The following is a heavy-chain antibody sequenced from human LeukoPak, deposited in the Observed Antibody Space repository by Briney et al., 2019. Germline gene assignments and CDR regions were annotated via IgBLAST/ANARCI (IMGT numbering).Heavy chain of an antibody. V-gene: IGHV4-34*01. CDR2: INHSGST. CDR1: GGSFSGYY. CDR3: ARGRKYTSGYRVTELGSGYSDY. D-gene: IGHD5-18*01. Sequence: NPSETLSLTCAVYGGSFSGYYWSWIRQPPGKGLEWLGEINHSGSTNYNPSLKSRVTISVDTSKNQFSLKLSSVTAADTAVYYCARGRKYTSGYRVTELGSGYSDYWGQGTLVTVSS. J-gene: IGHJ4*02.